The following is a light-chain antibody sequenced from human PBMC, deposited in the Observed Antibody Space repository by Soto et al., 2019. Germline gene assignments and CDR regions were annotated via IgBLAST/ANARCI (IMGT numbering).Light chain of an antibody. J-gene: IGLJ1*01. CDR2: EVS. CDR3: SSYTASSTLL. CDR1: TSDVGGYNY. Sequence: QSVLTQPASVSGSPGQSIAISCTGTTSDVGGYNYVSWYQQHPGKVPKLLIHEVSNWPSGVSNRFSGSKSGNTASLTISGLQAEDEADYYCSSYTASSTLLFGTGTKVTVL. V-gene: IGLV2-14*01.